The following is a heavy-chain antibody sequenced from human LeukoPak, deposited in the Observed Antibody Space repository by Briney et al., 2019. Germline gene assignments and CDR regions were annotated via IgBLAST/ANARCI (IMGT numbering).Heavy chain of an antibody. D-gene: IGHD3-16*02. V-gene: IGHV1-18*01. CDR1: GSTFTSYG. CDR2: MSAYNSNK. Sequence: ASVKVPCTASGSTFTSYGISWGRQPPGQGLEWRGWMSAYNSNKNNEKKLQARGTMTTDTSTSTAYMELRSLRSDNTAVYYCARDNRYYDYVWGSYLYCDYWGQGRLVTVSS. J-gene: IGHJ4*02. CDR3: ARDNRYYDYVWGSYLYCDY.